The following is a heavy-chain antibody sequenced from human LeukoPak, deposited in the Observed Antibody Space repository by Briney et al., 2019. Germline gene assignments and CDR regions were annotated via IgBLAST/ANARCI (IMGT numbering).Heavy chain of an antibody. CDR2: IYQSGST. CDR1: GYSIRSGYH. D-gene: IGHD5-12*01. Sequence: PSETLSLTCSVSGYSIRSGYHWAWFRQAPGKGLEWMGSIYQSGSTYDNLSLKSRVTLSVDTSRNQFSLKLTSVTAADTAVYYCARAALRTPLTYFDYWGQGTLVTVSS. J-gene: IGHJ4*02. CDR3: ARAALRTPLTYFDY. V-gene: IGHV4-38-2*02.